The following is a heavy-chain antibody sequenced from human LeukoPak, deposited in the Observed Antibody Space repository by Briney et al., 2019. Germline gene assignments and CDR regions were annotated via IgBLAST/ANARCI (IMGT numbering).Heavy chain of an antibody. Sequence: PSETLSLTCSVSGGSISSGDYYWSWIRQSPGKGLEWIGYIFYGGNIYHNASLKSRLTISVDTSKNQLSLKLTSVTAADTAVYYCATSSRYQLPYYFEHWGQGTLVTVSS. V-gene: IGHV4-30-4*01. CDR1: GGSISSGDYY. J-gene: IGHJ4*02. CDR2: IFYGGNI. D-gene: IGHD2-2*01. CDR3: ATSSRYQLPYYFEH.